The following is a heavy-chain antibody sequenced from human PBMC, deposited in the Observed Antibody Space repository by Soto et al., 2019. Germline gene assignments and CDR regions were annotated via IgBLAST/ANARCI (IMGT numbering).Heavy chain of an antibody. CDR1: GDTFSSYT. D-gene: IGHD2-21*02. Sequence: QVQLVQSGPEVKEPGSSVRISCRSGGDTFSSYTVSWVRQTPGQGLEWMGRIIPVLGVTNYSRKFKGRVTITADKSKVTDHMELSRRRSEDTARYYCARRRYGGVDCYTQYYYGMDVWGQGTSVIVSS. V-gene: IGHV1-69*02. CDR2: IIPVLGVT. CDR3: ARRRYGGVDCYTQYYYGMDV. J-gene: IGHJ6*02.